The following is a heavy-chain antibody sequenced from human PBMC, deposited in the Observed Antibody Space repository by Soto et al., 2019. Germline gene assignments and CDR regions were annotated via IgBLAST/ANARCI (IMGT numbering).Heavy chain of an antibody. V-gene: IGHV3-23*01. D-gene: IGHD2-15*01. CDR2: ISGSGGST. CDR1: GFTFSSYA. Sequence: GGSLRLSCAASGFTFSSYAMSWVRQAPGKGLEWVSAISGSGGSTYYADSVKGRFTISRDNSKNTLYLQMNSLRAEDTAVYYCAKKGTIVVVVAAPDAFDIWGQGTMVTVSS. CDR3: AKKGTIVVVVAAPDAFDI. J-gene: IGHJ3*02.